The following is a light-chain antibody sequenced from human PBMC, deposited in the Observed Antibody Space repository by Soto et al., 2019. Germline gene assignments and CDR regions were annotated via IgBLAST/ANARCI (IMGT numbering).Light chain of an antibody. CDR2: AAS. CDR3: RHVSNSPLT. V-gene: IGKV1-6*01. J-gene: IGKJ4*01. CDR1: QGIRHD. Sequence: QMTQSAASLAAYEQSRVTITCQASQGIRHDLGWYHQNPGKAPNLLISAASSLQSGVPSTFSGSGSGTDFTLTISCLQPAYFAPYYCRHVSNSPLTFGGGTKVDIK.